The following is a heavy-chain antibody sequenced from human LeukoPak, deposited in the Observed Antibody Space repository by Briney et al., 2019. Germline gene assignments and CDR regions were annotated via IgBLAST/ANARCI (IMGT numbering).Heavy chain of an antibody. CDR1: GFNFNSCW. CDR3: VRHARSLDY. Sequence: GGSLRLSCAASGFNFNSCWMTWVRQAPWKGLEWVANIKEDEGEKYYVDSVKGRFTISRDNGQNSLYLQMNGLRAEDTAVYYCVRHARSLDYWGQGTLVTVSS. D-gene: IGHD2-2*01. CDR2: IKEDEGEK. V-gene: IGHV3-7*01. J-gene: IGHJ4*02.